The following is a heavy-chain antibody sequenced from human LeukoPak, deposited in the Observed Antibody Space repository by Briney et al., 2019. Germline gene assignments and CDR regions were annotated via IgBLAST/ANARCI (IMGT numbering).Heavy chain of an antibody. CDR1: GGTFSSYA. J-gene: IGHJ6*03. V-gene: IGHV3-23*01. CDR2: ISGSGGST. CDR3: AREYSSSWYVDYYYMDV. D-gene: IGHD6-13*01. Sequence: SCKASGGTFSSYAMSWVRQAPGKGLEWVSAISGSGGSTYYADSVKGRFTISRDNSTNTLYLQMNSLRAEDTAVYYCAREYSSSWYVDYYYMDVWGKGTTVTVSS.